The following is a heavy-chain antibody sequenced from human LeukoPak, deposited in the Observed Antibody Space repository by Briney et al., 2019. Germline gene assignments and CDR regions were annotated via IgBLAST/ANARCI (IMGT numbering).Heavy chain of an antibody. Sequence: SETLSLTCAVSGGSISSSNWWSWVRQPPGKGPEWIGEIYHSGSTSYNPSLKSRVTISVDKSKNQFSLKLSSVTAADTAVYYCARERAAAGTRLDYWGQGTLVTVSS. CDR2: IYHSGST. J-gene: IGHJ4*02. D-gene: IGHD6-13*01. V-gene: IGHV4-4*02. CDR1: GGSISSSNW. CDR3: ARERAAAGTRLDY.